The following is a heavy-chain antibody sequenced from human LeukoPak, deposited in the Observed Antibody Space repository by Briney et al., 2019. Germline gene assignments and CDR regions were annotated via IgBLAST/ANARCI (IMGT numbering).Heavy chain of an antibody. Sequence: SVKVSCKASGYTFTSYSIHWVRQAPGQGLEWMGIINPSGGSTSYAQKFQGRVTLTRDTSTSTVYMEMSSLRSEDTAVYYCARHAGMDVWGQGTTVTVSS. CDR1: GYTFTSYS. J-gene: IGHJ6*02. CDR3: ARHAGMDV. V-gene: IGHV1-46*01. CDR2: INPSGGST.